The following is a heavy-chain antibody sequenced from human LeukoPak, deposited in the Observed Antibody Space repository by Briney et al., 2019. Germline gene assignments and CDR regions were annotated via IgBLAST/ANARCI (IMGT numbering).Heavy chain of an antibody. Sequence: GGSLRLSCAASGFTFSGYSMNWVRQAPGKGLEWVSSISSSSSYIYHADSVKGRFTISRDNAKNSLYLQMNSLRAEDTAVYYCARDPGWDFWSGYKSGVSDWFDPWGQGTLVTVSS. CDR2: ISSSSSYI. D-gene: IGHD3-3*01. V-gene: IGHV3-21*01. CDR3: ARDPGWDFWSGYKSGVSDWFDP. CDR1: GFTFSGYS. J-gene: IGHJ5*02.